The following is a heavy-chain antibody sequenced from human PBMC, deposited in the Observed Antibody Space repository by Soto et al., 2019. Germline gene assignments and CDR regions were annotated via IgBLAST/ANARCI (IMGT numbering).Heavy chain of an antibody. D-gene: IGHD4-17*01. CDR3: ARGVGLPVTTSGYYYYYMDV. CDR2: ISAYNGNT. CDR1: GYTFTSYG. J-gene: IGHJ6*03. V-gene: IGHV1-18*01. Sequence: QVQLVQSGAEVKKPGASVKVSCKASGYTFTSYGISWVRQAPGQWLEWMGWISAYNGNTNYAQKLQCRVTMITATSTSTAYMELRSLRSDDTAVYYCARGVGLPVTTSGYYYYYMDVWVKGTTVTVSS.